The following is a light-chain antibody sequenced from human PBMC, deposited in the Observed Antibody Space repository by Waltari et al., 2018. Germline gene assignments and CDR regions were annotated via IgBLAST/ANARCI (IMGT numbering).Light chain of an antibody. V-gene: IGKV3-15*01. CDR1: QSISRN. CDR2: GAS. J-gene: IGKJ2*01. Sequence: LMTQSPVTLSVSPGERATLSCRASQSISRNLAWYQQKPGQAPRLLIYGASNRAPGVPARFSGSGSGTEFTLSISSLQSEDFAVYYCQQYNNWRTFGQGTKLEI. CDR3: QQYNNWRT.